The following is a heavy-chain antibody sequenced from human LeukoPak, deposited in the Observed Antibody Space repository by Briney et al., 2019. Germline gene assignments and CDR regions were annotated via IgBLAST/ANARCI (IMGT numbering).Heavy chain of an antibody. V-gene: IGHV1-2*06. CDR3: ARDGLWWGYPLDY. CDR2: INPNSGGT. CDR1: GYTFTGYY. Sequence: WASVKVSCKASGYTFTGYYMHWVRQAPGQGLEWMGRINPNSGGTNYAQKFQGRVTMTRDTSISTAHMELSRLRSDDTAVYYCARDGLWWGYPLDYWGQGTLVTVSS. D-gene: IGHD4/OR15-4a*01. J-gene: IGHJ4*02.